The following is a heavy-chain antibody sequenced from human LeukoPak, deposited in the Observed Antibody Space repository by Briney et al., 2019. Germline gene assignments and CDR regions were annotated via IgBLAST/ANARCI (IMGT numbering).Heavy chain of an antibody. CDR1: GFTFNSYA. V-gene: IGHV3-33*01. Sequence: PGGSLRLSCVASGFTFNSYAMFWVRQAPGKALEWVSLIWYDGSNKYYADSVKGRFTISRDNSKNTLYLQMNSLRAEDTAVYYCARARGWEPNYYYSYMDVWGKGTTVTVSS. D-gene: IGHD1-26*01. CDR2: IWYDGSNK. J-gene: IGHJ6*03. CDR3: ARARGWEPNYYYSYMDV.